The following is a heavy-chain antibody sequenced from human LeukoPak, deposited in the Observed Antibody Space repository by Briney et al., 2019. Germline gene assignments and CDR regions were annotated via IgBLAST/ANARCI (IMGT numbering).Heavy chain of an antibody. CDR1: GGTFSSYA. D-gene: IGHD6-13*01. CDR3: ARGRYRQQQLVEGSDY. J-gene: IGHJ4*02. V-gene: IGHV1-69*04. CDR2: IIPILGIA. Sequence: ASVKVPCKASGGTFSSYAISWVRQAPGQGLEWMGRIIPILGIANYAQKFQGRVTITADKSTSTAYMELSSLRSEDTAVYYCARGRYRQQQLVEGSDYWGQGTLVTVSS.